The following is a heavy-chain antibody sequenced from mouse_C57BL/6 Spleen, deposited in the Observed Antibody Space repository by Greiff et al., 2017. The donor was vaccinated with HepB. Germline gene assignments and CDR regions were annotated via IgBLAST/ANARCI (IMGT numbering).Heavy chain of an antibody. J-gene: IGHJ2*01. CDR2: SSSGSSTI. V-gene: IGHV5-17*01. D-gene: IGHD2-3*01. CDR1: GFTFSDYG. Sequence: EVQLVESGGGLVKPGGSLKLSCAASGFTFSDYGMHWVRQAPEKGLEWVAYSSSGSSTIYYADTVKGRFTISRDNAKNTLFLQMTSLRSEDTAMYYCARHGYSYYFDYWGQGTTLTVSS. CDR3: ARHGYSYYFDY.